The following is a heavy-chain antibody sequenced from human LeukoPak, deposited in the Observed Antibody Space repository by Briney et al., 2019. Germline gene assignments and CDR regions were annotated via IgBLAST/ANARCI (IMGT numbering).Heavy chain of an antibody. J-gene: IGHJ4*02. Sequence: ASVKVSCKASGYTFTGYYMHWVRQAPGQGLEWMGWINPNSGGTNYAQKFQGRVTMTRDTSINTAYMELSSLKSDDTAVYYCAXXIWFGEPQFDYWGQGTLVTVSS. CDR1: GYTFTGYY. CDR3: AXXIWFGEPQFDY. D-gene: IGHD3-10*01. CDR2: INPNSGGT. V-gene: IGHV1-2*02.